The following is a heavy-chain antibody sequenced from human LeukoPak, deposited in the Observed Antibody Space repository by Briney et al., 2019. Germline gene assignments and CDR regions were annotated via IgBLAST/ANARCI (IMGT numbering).Heavy chain of an antibody. CDR3: ARRWFGTDAAFDI. V-gene: IGHV1-18*01. J-gene: IGHJ3*02. CDR1: GYTSTNYH. Sequence: ASVKVSCKASGYTSTNYHISWVRQAPGQGLEWMGWISAYNGDTNSAQILQGRVTMTTDTSTSTAYMELRGLTPDDTAVYYCARRWFGTDAAFDIWGQGTVVTVSS. D-gene: IGHD3-10*01. CDR2: ISAYNGDT.